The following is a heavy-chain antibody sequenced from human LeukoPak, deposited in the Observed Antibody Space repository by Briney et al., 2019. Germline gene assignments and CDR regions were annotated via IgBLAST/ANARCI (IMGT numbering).Heavy chain of an antibody. J-gene: IGHJ6*04. V-gene: IGHV4-30-4*01. Sequence: PSETLSLTCTVSGGSISRGDYYWSWIRQSPGKGLEWIGYIYYSGNTFYNPSLKSRLTISVDTSKNHFSLKLNSVTAADTAVYYCARVRRFGELYNYYGMDVWGKGTTVTVSS. CDR2: IYYSGNT. CDR3: ARVRRFGELYNYYGMDV. D-gene: IGHD3-10*01. CDR1: GGSISRGDYY.